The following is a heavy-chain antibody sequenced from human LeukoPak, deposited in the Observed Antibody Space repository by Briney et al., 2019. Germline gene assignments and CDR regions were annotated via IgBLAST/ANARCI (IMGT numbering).Heavy chain of an antibody. CDR2: IYYSGST. D-gene: IGHD5-18*01. Sequence: PSETLSLTCTVSGGSISSSSYYWGWIRQPPGKGLEWIGSIYYSGSTYYNPSLKSRVTISVDTSKNQFSLKLSSVIAADTAVYYCARGYSYGSFDYWGQGTLVTVSS. J-gene: IGHJ4*02. CDR1: GGSISSSSYY. V-gene: IGHV4-39*01. CDR3: ARGYSYGSFDY.